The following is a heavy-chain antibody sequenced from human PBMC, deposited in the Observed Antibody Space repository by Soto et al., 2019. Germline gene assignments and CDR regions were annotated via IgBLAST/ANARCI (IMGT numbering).Heavy chain of an antibody. Sequence: SETLSLTCTVSGGSISSGDYYWSWIRQPPGKGLEWIGYIYYSGSTYYNPSLKSRVTISVDTSKNQFSLKLSSVTAADTAVYYCARDLEVRGVHYYYGMDVWGQGTTVTVSS. CDR1: GGSISSGDYY. CDR3: ARDLEVRGVHYYYGMDV. D-gene: IGHD3-10*01. J-gene: IGHJ6*02. V-gene: IGHV4-30-4*01. CDR2: IYYSGST.